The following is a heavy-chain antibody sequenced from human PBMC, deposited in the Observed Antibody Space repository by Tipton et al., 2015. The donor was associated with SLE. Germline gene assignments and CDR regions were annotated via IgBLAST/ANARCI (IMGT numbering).Heavy chain of an antibody. J-gene: IGHJ2*01. CDR3: ARGSYGEYVRYFDV. Sequence: TLSLTCTVSGGSISFDYWSWIRQSAGRGLEWIGRIYSSGDRDYKPSLRSRVTMSIDASQNRVSLRLKSVSAADTAVYYCARGSYGEYVRYFDVWGPGTLVTVSS. V-gene: IGHV4-4*07. CDR1: GGSISFDY. D-gene: IGHD4-17*01. CDR2: IYSSGDR.